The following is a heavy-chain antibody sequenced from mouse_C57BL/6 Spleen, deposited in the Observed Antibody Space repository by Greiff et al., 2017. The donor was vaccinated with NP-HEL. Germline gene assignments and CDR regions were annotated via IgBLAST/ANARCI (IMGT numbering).Heavy chain of an antibody. D-gene: IGHD2-1*01. J-gene: IGHJ1*03. Sequence: VQLQESGAELARPGASVKLSCKASGYTFTSYGISWVKQRTGQGLEWIGEIYPRSGNTYYNEKFKGKATLTADKSSSTAYMELRSLTSEDSAVYFCARKGIYYGNPGYFDVWGTGTTVTVSS. CDR3: ARKGIYYGNPGYFDV. V-gene: IGHV1-81*01. CDR2: IYPRSGNT. CDR1: GYTFTSYG.